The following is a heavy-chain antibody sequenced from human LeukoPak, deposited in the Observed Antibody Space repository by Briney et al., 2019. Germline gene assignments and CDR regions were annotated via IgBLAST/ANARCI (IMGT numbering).Heavy chain of an antibody. J-gene: IGHJ3*02. CDR2: IYAGDSNA. Sequence: GESLKISCEGSGYSFTSYWIGWVRQMPGRGLDWMGIIYAGDSNARYSPSFQGQVTISADKSIRTAYLQWSSLKASDTAMYYCARHAIYSDSSSAFDIWGQGTMVTVSS. CDR1: GYSFTSYW. D-gene: IGHD6-6*01. V-gene: IGHV5-51*01. CDR3: ARHAIYSDSSSAFDI.